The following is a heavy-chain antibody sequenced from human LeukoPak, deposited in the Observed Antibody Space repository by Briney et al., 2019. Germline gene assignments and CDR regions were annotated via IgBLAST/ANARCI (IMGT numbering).Heavy chain of an antibody. J-gene: IGHJ4*02. CDR3: ARNHYGDYGGGEY. V-gene: IGHV1-2*02. CDR1: GYTFTGYY. CDR2: INPNSGGT. Sequence: ASVKVSCKASGYTFTGYYMHWVRQAPGQGLEWMGWINPNSGGTNYAQKFQGRVTMTRDTSISTAYMELSRLRSDDTAVYYCARNHYGDYGGGEYWGQGTLVTVSS. D-gene: IGHD4-17*01.